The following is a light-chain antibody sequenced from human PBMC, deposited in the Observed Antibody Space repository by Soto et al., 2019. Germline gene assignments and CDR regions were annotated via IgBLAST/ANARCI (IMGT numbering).Light chain of an antibody. V-gene: IGKV1-5*03. CDR2: KAS. Sequence: DIQMTQSPSTLSASVGDRVTITCRASQSISSWLAWYQQKTGKAPKLLIYKASSLESGVPSRFSGSGSGTKFTLTISSLQPDDFGTFYCQQYNGSPWTFGQGTKVEIK. CDR3: QQYNGSPWT. J-gene: IGKJ1*01. CDR1: QSISSW.